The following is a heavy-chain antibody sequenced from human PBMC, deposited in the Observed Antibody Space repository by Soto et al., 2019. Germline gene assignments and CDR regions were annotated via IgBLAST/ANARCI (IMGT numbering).Heavy chain of an antibody. D-gene: IGHD1-1*01. CDR1: GGSISSYY. J-gene: IGHJ6*02. CDR2: IYYSGST. CDR3: AREGGNWNDYYYGMDV. V-gene: IGHV4-59*01. Sequence: SETLSLTCTVSGGSISSYYWSWIRQPPGKGLEWIGYIYYSGSTNYNPSLKSRVTISVDTSKNQFSLKLSSVTAADTAVYYCAREGGNWNDYYYGMDVWGQGTTVTVSS.